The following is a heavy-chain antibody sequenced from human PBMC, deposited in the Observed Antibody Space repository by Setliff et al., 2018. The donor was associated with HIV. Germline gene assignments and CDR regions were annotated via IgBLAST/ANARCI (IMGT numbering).Heavy chain of an antibody. Sequence: GASVKVSCKASGYTFTDFYIHWVRQAPGQGLEWIGRINPKSGVADYLKKFQGRVTMTTDTSTNTAHMELIRPRFDDTAVYYCARAHFLVAMTRNWFDPWGQG. D-gene: IGHD5-12*01. CDR1: GYTFTDFY. CDR3: ARAHFLVAMTRNWFDP. J-gene: IGHJ5*02. CDR2: INPKSGVA. V-gene: IGHV1-2*06.